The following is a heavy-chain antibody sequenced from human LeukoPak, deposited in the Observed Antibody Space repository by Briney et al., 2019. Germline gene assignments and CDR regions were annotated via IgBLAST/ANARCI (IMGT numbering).Heavy chain of an antibody. V-gene: IGHV3-23*01. Sequence: GGSLRLSCTASGFTLSSYEMSWIRQAPGKGLEWVSSVDYSGGDTHYADSVMGRFTISRDNSKNTLYLQLNSLNADDTAVYYCARDPWDYYDTSGYYSRFDYWGQGTLVTVSS. CDR2: VDYSGGDT. J-gene: IGHJ4*02. CDR1: GFTLSSYE. CDR3: ARDPWDYYDTSGYYSRFDY. D-gene: IGHD3-22*01.